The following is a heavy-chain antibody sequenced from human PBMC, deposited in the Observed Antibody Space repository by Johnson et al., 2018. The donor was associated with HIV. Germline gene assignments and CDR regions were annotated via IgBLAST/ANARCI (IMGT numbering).Heavy chain of an antibody. D-gene: IGHD4-23*01. Sequence: VQLVESGGGLVQPGGSLRLSCAASGFTFSSYAMSWVRQAPGKGLALVSAISGSGGSTYYADSVKGRFTISRANSKNTLYLQMNSLKTEDTAVYYCTTKTTVVTLGFDIWGQGTLVTVSS. CDR1: GFTFSSYA. J-gene: IGHJ3*02. V-gene: IGHV3-23*04. CDR2: ISGSGGST. CDR3: TTKTTVVTLGFDI.